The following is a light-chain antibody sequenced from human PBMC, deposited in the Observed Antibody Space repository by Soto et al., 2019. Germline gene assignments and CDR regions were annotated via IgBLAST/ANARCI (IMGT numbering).Light chain of an antibody. CDR2: TDN. V-gene: IGLV1-44*01. CDR3: SSHAGRRIVV. CDR1: SSNIGINT. J-gene: IGLJ2*01. Sequence: QSVLTQPPSASGTPGQRVTISCSGGSSNIGINTVNWYQQLPGTAPKVLIYTDNQRPSGVPDRFSGSKSGTSASLAINGLQSGDEADYYCSSHAGRRIVVFGGGTKLTVL.